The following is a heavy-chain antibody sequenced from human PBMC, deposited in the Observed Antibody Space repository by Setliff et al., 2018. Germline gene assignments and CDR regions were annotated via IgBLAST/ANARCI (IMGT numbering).Heavy chain of an antibody. Sequence: PVGSLRLSCAASGFTFSSYDMTWVRQAPGKGLEWVASINNGGVSADYTDSVKGRFTISRDNSRNTLYLQMKSLRAEDTAIYYCATSTITTYYFDYWGHGTLVTVSS. V-gene: IGHV3-23*01. J-gene: IGHJ4*01. CDR3: ATSTITTYYFDY. D-gene: IGHD4-4*01. CDR1: GFTFSSYD. CDR2: INNGGVSA.